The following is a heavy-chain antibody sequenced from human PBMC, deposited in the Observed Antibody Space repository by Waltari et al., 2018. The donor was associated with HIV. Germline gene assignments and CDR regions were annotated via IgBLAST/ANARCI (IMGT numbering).Heavy chain of an antibody. CDR3: ARDLGGYWYFDL. CDR1: GVTFSSYA. CDR2: ISAGGVST. J-gene: IGHJ2*01. Sequence: EVQLLESGGGLVQPGGSLRLSCAASGVTFSSYAMRWVRQAPGKGLEWVSAISAGGVSTYYADSVKGRFTISRDNSKNTVYLQMNSLRGEDTAVYYCARDLGGYWYFDLWGRGTLVTVSS. V-gene: IGHV3-23*01. D-gene: IGHD3-16*01.